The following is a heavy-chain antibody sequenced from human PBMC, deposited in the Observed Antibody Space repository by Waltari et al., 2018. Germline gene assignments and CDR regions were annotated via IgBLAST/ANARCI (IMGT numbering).Heavy chain of an antibody. CDR3: AREIDRGPGRWFDP. CDR2: IIPIFGTA. D-gene: IGHD1-26*01. V-gene: IGHV1-69*01. CDR1: GGTFSSYA. Sequence: QVQLVQSGAEVKKPGSSVKVSCKASGGTFSSYAISWVRQAPGQGLEWMGGIIPIFGTANYAQKFQGRVTITADESTSTAYMELSSVTAADTAVYFCAREIDRGPGRWFDPWGQGTLVTVSS. J-gene: IGHJ5*02.